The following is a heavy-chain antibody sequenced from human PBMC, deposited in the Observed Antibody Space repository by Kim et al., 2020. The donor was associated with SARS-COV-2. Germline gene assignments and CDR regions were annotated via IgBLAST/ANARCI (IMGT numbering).Heavy chain of an antibody. Sequence: SETLSLTCAVYGGSFSGYYWSWIRQPPGKGLEWIGEINHSGSTNYNPSLKSRVTISVDTSKNQFSLKLSSVTAADTAVYYCARSYDSSGYYGYWGQGTLVTVSS. V-gene: IGHV4-34*01. CDR1: GGSFSGYY. CDR2: INHSGST. J-gene: IGHJ4*02. CDR3: ARSYDSSGYYGY. D-gene: IGHD3-22*01.